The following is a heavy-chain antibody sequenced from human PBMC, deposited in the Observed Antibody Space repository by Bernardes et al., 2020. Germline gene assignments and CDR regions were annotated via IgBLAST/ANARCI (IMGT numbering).Heavy chain of an antibody. CDR2: ISSSGSTI. D-gene: IGHD6-19*01. V-gene: IGHV3-11*01. CDR1: GFTFGDYY. J-gene: IGHJ4*02. CDR3: ARDSQAVAGTIDY. Sequence: GSLRLSCAASGFTFGDYYMSWIRQAPGKGLEWVSYISSSGSTIFYADSVKGRFTISRDNAKNSLFLQMNRLRAEDTAVYYCARDSQAVAGTIDYWGQGTLVTVSS.